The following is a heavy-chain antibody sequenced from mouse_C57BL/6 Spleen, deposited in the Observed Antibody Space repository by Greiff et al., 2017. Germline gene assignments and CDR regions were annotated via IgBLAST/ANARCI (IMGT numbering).Heavy chain of an antibody. J-gene: IGHJ4*01. D-gene: IGHD1-1*01. CDR3: TTLRAMDY. V-gene: IGHV1-15*01. CDR2: IDPETGGT. CDR1: GYTFTDYE. Sequence: QVQLQQSGAELVRPGASVTLSCKASGYTFTDYEMHWVKQTPVHGLEWIGAIDPETGGTAYKQKFKVKAILTADKSSSTAYMELRTRTSDDSAVYYCTTLRAMDYWGQGTSVTVSS.